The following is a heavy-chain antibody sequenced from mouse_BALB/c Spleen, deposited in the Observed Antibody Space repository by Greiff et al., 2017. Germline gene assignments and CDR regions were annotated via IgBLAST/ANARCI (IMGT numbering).Heavy chain of an antibody. CDR2: IRNKANGYTT. J-gene: IGHJ2*01. D-gene: IGHD5-5*01. Sequence: DVMLVESGGGLVQPGGSLRLSCATSGFTFTDYYMSWVRQPPGKALEWLGFIRNKANGYTTEYSASVKGRFTISRDNSQSILYLQMNTLRAEDSATYYCARATTDYFDYWGQGTTLTVSS. V-gene: IGHV7-3*02. CDR1: GFTFTDYY. CDR3: ARATTDYFDY.